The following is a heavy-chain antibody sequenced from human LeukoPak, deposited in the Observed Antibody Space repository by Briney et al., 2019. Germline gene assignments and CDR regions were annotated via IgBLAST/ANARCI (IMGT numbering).Heavy chain of an antibody. Sequence: TGGSLRLSCSASGFTFSTYGMSWVRQAPGKGLEWVSAISGRDSNTYYADSVEGRFTISRDNSKNTLFLQMNSVRDEDTATYYCAKRSEYGGDWNYFDYWGQGTPVTVSS. V-gene: IGHV3-23*01. CDR3: AKRSEYGGDWNYFDY. J-gene: IGHJ4*02. CDR2: ISGRDSNT. D-gene: IGHD4-23*01. CDR1: GFTFSTYG.